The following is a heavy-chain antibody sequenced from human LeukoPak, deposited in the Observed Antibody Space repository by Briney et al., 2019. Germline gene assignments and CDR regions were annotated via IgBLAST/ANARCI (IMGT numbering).Heavy chain of an antibody. V-gene: IGHV4-59*01. CDR3: ARDTTAVAGGAFDI. Sequence: SETLSLTCTVSGGSISSYYWSWIRQPPGKGLEWIGYIYYSGSTNYSPSLKSRVTISVDTSKNQFSLKLSSVTAADTAMYYCARDTTAVAGGAFDIWGQGTMVTVSS. CDR2: IYYSGST. CDR1: GGSISSYY. D-gene: IGHD6-19*01. J-gene: IGHJ3*02.